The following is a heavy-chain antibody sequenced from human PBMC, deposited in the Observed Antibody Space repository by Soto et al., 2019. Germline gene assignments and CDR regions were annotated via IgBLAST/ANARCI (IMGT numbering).Heavy chain of an antibody. CDR3: ATPDHFDTYYYGMDV. CDR1: GFTFSSYG. Sequence: GGSLRLSCAASGFTFSSYGMHWVRQAPGKGLEWVAVISYDGSNKYHADSVKGRFTISRNNSKNTLYLQMNSLRAEDRAVYYCATPDHFDTYYYGMDVWGQGTTVTVSS. V-gene: IGHV3-30*03. D-gene: IGHD3-9*01. CDR2: ISYDGSNK. J-gene: IGHJ6*02.